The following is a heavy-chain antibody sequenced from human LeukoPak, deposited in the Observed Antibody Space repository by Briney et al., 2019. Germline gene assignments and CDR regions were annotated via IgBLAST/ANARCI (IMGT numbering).Heavy chain of an antibody. D-gene: IGHD3-10*01. V-gene: IGHV3-7*03. CDR3: AKDNTYYYGSGSYEDY. CDR1: GFTFSSYW. J-gene: IGHJ4*02. CDR2: IKQDGSEK. Sequence: GGSLRLSCAASGFTFSSYWMSWVRQAPGKELEWVANIKQDGSEKNYVDSVKGRFTISRDNAKKSLFLQMKSLRAEDTAVYYCAKDNTYYYGSGSYEDYWGQGTLVTVSS.